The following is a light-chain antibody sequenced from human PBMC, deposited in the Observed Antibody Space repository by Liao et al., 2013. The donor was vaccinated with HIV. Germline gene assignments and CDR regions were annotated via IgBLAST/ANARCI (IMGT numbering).Light chain of an antibody. CDR2: QDT. CDR3: QAWDSGTALYT. V-gene: IGLV3-1*01. J-gene: IGLJ1*01. Sequence: YVLTQPPSVSAALGVTAKITCGGNNIGIKNVHWYQQKPGQSPVLVVYQDTKRPSGIPDRFSGSNSGNTATLTISGTQAADEADYYCQAWDSGTALYTFGTGTKVTVL. CDR1: NIGIKN.